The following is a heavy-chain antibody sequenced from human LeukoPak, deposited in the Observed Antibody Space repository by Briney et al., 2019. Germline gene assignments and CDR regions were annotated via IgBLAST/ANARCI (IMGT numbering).Heavy chain of an antibody. J-gene: IGHJ4*02. D-gene: IGHD1-26*01. CDR2: MNPNSGNT. CDR3: AVMGATTTRIDY. Sequence: ASVKVSCKASGYTFTSYDINWVRQATGQGLEWMGWMNPNSGNTGYAQEFQGRVTMTRNTSISTAYMELSSLRSEDTAVYYCAVMGATTTRIDYWGQGTLVTVSS. V-gene: IGHV1-8*01. CDR1: GYTFTSYD.